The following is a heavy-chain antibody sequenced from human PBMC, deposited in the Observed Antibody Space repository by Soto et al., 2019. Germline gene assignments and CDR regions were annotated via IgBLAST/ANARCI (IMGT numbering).Heavy chain of an antibody. Sequence: GASVKDSCKASGDTFTDYYIHWVRQAPGQGLEWMGTVNPSGGHTTYAQHFLGRVTMTRDTSTSTLYMELTSLTSDDTAIYYCARGGHVVVVTAALDYWGQGTLVNVSS. CDR2: VNPSGGHT. D-gene: IGHD2-21*02. J-gene: IGHJ4*02. CDR1: GDTFTDYY. CDR3: ARGGHVVVVTAALDY. V-gene: IGHV1-46*01.